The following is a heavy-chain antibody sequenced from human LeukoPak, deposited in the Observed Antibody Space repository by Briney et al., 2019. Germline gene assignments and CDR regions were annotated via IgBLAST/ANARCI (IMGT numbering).Heavy chain of an antibody. CDR1: GGTFSSYA. CDR3: ARAQLERHTYYYYMDV. J-gene: IGHJ6*03. D-gene: IGHD1-1*01. Sequence: SVEVSCKASGGTFSSYAISWVRQAPGQGLEWMGGIIPIFGTANYAQKFQGRVTITADESTSTAYMELSSLRSEDTAVYYCARAQLERHTYYYYMDVWGKGTTVTVSS. CDR2: IIPIFGTA. V-gene: IGHV1-69*01.